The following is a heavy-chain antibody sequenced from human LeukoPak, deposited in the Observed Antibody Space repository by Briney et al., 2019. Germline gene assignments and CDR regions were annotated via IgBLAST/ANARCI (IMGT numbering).Heavy chain of an antibody. D-gene: IGHD3-3*01. CDR1: GGSFSDYY. CDR3: ARQISDYYYYYIDV. Sequence: SETLSLTCAVYGGSFSDYYWSWIRQPPGKGLEWIGEINHNGATKYNPSLESRATISVDASKNQFYLMLNSVTAADTAVYYCARQISDYYYYYIDVWGKGTTVTVSS. J-gene: IGHJ6*03. CDR2: INHNGAT. V-gene: IGHV4-34*01.